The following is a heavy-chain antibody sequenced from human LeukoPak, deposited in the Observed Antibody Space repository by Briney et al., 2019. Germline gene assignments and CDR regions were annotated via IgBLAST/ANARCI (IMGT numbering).Heavy chain of an antibody. Sequence: GGSLRLSCAASGFTFSSYAMSWVRQAPGKELEWVSAISGSGGSTYYADSVRGRFTISRDNSKNTLYLQMSSLRAEDTAVYYCAKAYSSGPNWFDPWGQGTLVTVSS. D-gene: IGHD3-22*01. V-gene: IGHV3-23*01. CDR1: GFTFSSYA. CDR3: AKAYSSGPNWFDP. J-gene: IGHJ5*02. CDR2: ISGSGGST.